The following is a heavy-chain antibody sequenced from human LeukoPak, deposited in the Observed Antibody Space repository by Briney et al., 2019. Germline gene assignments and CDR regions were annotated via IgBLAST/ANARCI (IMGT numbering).Heavy chain of an antibody. CDR3: ARANIVVVPVTFDP. J-gene: IGHJ5*02. Sequence: PPETLSLTCAVYGGSFSGYYWSWIRQPPGKGLEWIGEINHSGSTNYNPSLKSRVTISVDTSKNQFSLKLSSVTAADTAVYYCARANIVVVPVTFDPWGQGTLVTVSS. D-gene: IGHD2-2*01. V-gene: IGHV4-34*01. CDR2: INHSGST. CDR1: GGSFSGYY.